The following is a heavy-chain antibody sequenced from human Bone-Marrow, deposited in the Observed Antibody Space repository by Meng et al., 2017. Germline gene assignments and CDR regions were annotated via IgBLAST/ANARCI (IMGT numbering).Heavy chain of an antibody. CDR3: ARGRSSGWYRPEYFQH. CDR2: INHSGST. V-gene: IGHV4-34*01. CDR1: GGSFSGYY. J-gene: IGHJ1*01. D-gene: IGHD6-19*01. Sequence: WGAGLFKPSETLSLTWAVYGGSFSGYYWSWIRQPPGKGLEWIGEINHSGSTNYNPSLKSRVTISVDTSKNQFSLKLSSVTAADTAVYYCARGRSSGWYRPEYFQHWGQGTLVTVSS.